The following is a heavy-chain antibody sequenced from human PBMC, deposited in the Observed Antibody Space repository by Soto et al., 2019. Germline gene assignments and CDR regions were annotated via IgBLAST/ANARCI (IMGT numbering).Heavy chain of an antibody. CDR1: GFSLSTSGMC. J-gene: IGHJ6*02. CDR2: IDWDDDK. Sequence: SGPTLVNPTQTLTLTYTFSGFSLSTSGMCVSWIRQPPGKALEWLALIDWDDDKYYSTSLKTRLTISKDTSKNQVVLTMTNMDPVDTATYYCARTGYCSSTSCVDVWGQGTTVTVSS. D-gene: IGHD2-2*01. CDR3: ARTGYCSSTSCVDV. V-gene: IGHV2-70*01.